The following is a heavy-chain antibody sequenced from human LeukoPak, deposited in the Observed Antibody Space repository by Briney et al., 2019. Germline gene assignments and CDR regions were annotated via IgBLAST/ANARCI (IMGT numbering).Heavy chain of an antibody. CDR1: DDSITIYY. D-gene: IGHD3-22*01. Sequence: SETLSLTCTVSDDSITIYYWSWIRQPPGKGLEWIGYIYYSGSTNYNPSLKSRVTISVDTSKNQFSLKLSSVTAADTAVYYCARGPKNYYDSSGYFDYWGQGTLVTVSS. CDR2: IYYSGST. V-gene: IGHV4-59*12. CDR3: ARGPKNYYDSSGYFDY. J-gene: IGHJ4*02.